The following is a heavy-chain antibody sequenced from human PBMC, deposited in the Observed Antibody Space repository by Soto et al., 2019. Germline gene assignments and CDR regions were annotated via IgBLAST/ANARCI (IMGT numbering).Heavy chain of an antibody. J-gene: IGHJ3*02. D-gene: IGHD3-22*01. CDR1: GFTFSTYS. CDR2: ISSSSSFI. CDR3: ATAYSYDSSRYPKKTFDI. V-gene: IGHV3-21*01. Sequence: GGSLRLSCAASGFTFSTYSMKWVRQAPGKGLEWVSSISSSSSFIYYADSVKGRFTISRDNAKNSLYLQMNGLRAEDTAVYYCATAYSYDSSRYPKKTFDIWGQGTMVTVSS.